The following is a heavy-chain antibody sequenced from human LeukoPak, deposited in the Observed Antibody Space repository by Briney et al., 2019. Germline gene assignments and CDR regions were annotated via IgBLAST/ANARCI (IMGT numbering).Heavy chain of an antibody. Sequence: SGTLSLTCAVSGGSISSSNWWRWVRQPPGKGLEWIGETYHSGSTNYNPSLKSRVTISVDKSKNQFSLKLSSVTAADTAVYYCARESAEWGPMVRGVIKAEYFQHWGQGTLVTVSS. CDR2: TYHSGST. CDR1: GGSISSSNW. D-gene: IGHD3-10*01. V-gene: IGHV4-4*02. J-gene: IGHJ1*01. CDR3: ARESAEWGPMVRGVIKAEYFQH.